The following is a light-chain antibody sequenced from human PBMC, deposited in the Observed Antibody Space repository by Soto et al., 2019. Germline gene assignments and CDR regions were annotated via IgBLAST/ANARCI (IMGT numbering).Light chain of an antibody. CDR3: QQRSNWLT. CDR2: DAS. Sequence: IVLTQSPATLSLSPWERATLSCRASQSVSSYLAWYQQKPGQAPRLLIYDASNRATGIPARFSGSGSGTDFTLTISSLEPEDFVVYYCQQRSNWLTFGGGTKVDIK. V-gene: IGKV3-11*01. J-gene: IGKJ4*01. CDR1: QSVSSY.